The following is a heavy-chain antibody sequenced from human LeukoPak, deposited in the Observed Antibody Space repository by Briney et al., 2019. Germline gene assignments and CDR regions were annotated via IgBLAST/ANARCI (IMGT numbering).Heavy chain of an antibody. Sequence: PSETLSHTCAVYGGSFSGYYWSWIRQPPGKGLEWIGEINHSGSTNYNPSLKSRVTISVDTSKNQFSLKLSSVTAADTAVYYCARVSVVRLFDYWGQGTLVTVSS. CDR2: INHSGST. D-gene: IGHD2-15*01. CDR1: GGSFSGYY. J-gene: IGHJ4*02. V-gene: IGHV4-34*01. CDR3: ARVSVVRLFDY.